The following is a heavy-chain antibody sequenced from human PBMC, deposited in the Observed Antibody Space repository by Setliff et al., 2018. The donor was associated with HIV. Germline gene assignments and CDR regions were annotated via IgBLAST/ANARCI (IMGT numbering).Heavy chain of an antibody. CDR2: LYGHSST. J-gene: IGHJ4*02. V-gene: IGHV4-39*01. Sequence: SETLSLTCNVSGDSIGTGTHYWAWIRQPPGKGLEWIGSLYGHSSTYYTKSLRGRVTISADTSKNQFSLRLSSVTALDTAVYYCATLAAAGESYDYWGQGSLVTVSS. D-gene: IGHD6-13*01. CDR1: GDSIGTGTHY. CDR3: ATLAAAGESYDY.